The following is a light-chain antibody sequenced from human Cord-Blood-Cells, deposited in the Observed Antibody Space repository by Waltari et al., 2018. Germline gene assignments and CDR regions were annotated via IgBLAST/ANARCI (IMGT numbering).Light chain of an antibody. CDR2: EVS. J-gene: IGLJ3*02. V-gene: IGLV2-8*01. CDR1: SSAVGGYNY. CDR3: GSYAGSNNLV. Sequence: QSALTQPPSAAGSPGQSVTNSCTGTSSAVGGYNYVSWYQQHPGKAPKTMIYEVSNRPSGVPDRFSGSKSVNTASLTVSGLRAEDEADYCFGSYAGSNNLVFGGGTKLTVL.